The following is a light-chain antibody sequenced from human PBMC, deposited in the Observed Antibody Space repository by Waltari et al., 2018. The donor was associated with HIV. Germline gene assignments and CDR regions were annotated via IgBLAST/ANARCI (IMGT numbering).Light chain of an antibody. Sequence: ELVLTQSPAILSLSPGERATLSCRASQSVSPYLAWYQHKPGQAPRILIYGASSRATGIPARFSGSGSGTDFTLTISSLEPGDFGVYYCHQRSNWPITFGQGTRLEIK. J-gene: IGKJ5*01. CDR3: HQRSNWPIT. CDR1: QSVSPY. CDR2: GAS. V-gene: IGKV3-11*01.